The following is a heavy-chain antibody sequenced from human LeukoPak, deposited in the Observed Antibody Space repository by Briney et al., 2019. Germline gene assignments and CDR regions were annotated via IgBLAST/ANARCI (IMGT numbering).Heavy chain of an antibody. Sequence: GGSLRLSCAASGFTFSSYAMSWVRQAPGKGLEWVSAISGSGGSTYYADSVKGRFTISRDNSKNTLYLQMNSLRAEDTAVYYCAKMLPADYYDSSGYVYYFDYWGQGTLVTVSS. CDR3: AKMLPADYYDSSGYVYYFDY. CDR2: ISGSGGST. J-gene: IGHJ4*02. V-gene: IGHV3-23*01. CDR1: GFTFSSYA. D-gene: IGHD3-22*01.